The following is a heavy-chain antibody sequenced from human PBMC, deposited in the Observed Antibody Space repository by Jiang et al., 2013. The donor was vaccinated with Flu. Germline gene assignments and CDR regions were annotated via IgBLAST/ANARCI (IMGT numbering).Heavy chain of an antibody. Sequence: GAEVKKPGSSVKVSCKASGGTFSSYAISWVRQAPGQGLEWMGGIIPIFGTANYAQKFQGRVTITADESTSTAYMELSSLRSEDTAVYYCAKRDVDTAMALEVLYYYYYGMDVWGQGTTVTVSS. CDR1: GGTFSSYA. D-gene: IGHD5-18*01. CDR3: AKRDVDTAMALEVLYYYYYGMDV. CDR2: IIPIFGTA. V-gene: IGHV1-69*01. J-gene: IGHJ6*02.